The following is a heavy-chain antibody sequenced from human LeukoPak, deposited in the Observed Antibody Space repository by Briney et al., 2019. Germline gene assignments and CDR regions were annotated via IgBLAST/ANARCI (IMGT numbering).Heavy chain of an antibody. D-gene: IGHD5-18*01. CDR1: GGSISSYY. Sequence: SETLSLTCTVSGGSISSYYWSWIRQPAGKGLEWIGRIYISGSGSTNYNPSLKSRVTMSVDTSKNQFSLKLSSVTAADTAVYYCASAGYSYGQDAFDIWGQGTMVTVSS. CDR3: ASAGYSYGQDAFDI. J-gene: IGHJ3*02. CDR2: IYISGSGST. V-gene: IGHV4-4*07.